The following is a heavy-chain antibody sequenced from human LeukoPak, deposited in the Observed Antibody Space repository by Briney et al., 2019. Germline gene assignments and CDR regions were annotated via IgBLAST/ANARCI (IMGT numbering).Heavy chain of an antibody. CDR1: GYSFTSYW. Sequence: GEPLKISCKGSGYSFTSYWIGWVRQVPGKGLEWMGIIYPGDSDTRYSPSFQGQVTISADKTISTAYLQWSSLKASDTAIYYCARRDYVPIFDYWGQGTLVTVSS. V-gene: IGHV5-51*01. D-gene: IGHD4-17*01. J-gene: IGHJ4*02. CDR3: ARRDYVPIFDY. CDR2: IYPGDSDT.